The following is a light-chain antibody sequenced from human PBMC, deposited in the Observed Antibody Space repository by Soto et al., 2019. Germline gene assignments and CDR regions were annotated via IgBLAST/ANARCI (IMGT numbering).Light chain of an antibody. CDR1: SSDVGGYNY. CDR2: DVS. CDR3: SSYTSSTSLV. J-gene: IGLJ3*02. Sequence: QSVLTQPASVSGSPGQSITISCTGTSSDVGGYNYVSWYQQHPGKAPKVMIHDVSNRPSGVSNRFSGSKSGNTASLTISGLQAEDEGDYYCSSYTSSTSLVFGGGTKLTVL. V-gene: IGLV2-14*01.